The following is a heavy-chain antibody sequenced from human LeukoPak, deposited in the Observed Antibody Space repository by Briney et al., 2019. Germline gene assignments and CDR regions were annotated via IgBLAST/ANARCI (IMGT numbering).Heavy chain of an antibody. D-gene: IGHD3-9*01. CDR3: ARGRSQSVLRYFGWSRGYYMDV. V-gene: IGHV1-8*01. J-gene: IGHJ6*03. CDR1: GYTFTSYD. Sequence: ASVKVSCKASGYTFTSYDINWVRQATGQGLEWMGWMNPNSGNTGYAQKFQGRVTMTRNTSISTAYMELSSLRSEDTAVYYCARGRSQSVLRYFGWSRGYYMDVWGKGTTVTVSS. CDR2: MNPNSGNT.